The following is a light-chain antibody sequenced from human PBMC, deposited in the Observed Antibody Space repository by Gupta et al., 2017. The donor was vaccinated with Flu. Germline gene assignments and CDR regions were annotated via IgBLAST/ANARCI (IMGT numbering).Light chain of an antibody. J-gene: IGKJ5*01. Sequence: DIQMTQSPSSLSASVGDRVTITCQASQDISNYLNWYQQKPGKAPKLLIYDASNLETGVPSRFSGSGSGTDFTFTISSLQTEDIATYYCQQSRSTFGQGTRLEIK. CDR3: QQSRST. V-gene: IGKV1-33*01. CDR2: DAS. CDR1: QDISNY.